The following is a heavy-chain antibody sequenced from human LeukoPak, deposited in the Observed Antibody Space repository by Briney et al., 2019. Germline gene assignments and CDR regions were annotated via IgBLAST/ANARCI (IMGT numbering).Heavy chain of an antibody. CDR3: ATGKYYDILTGYKGDYYGMGV. D-gene: IGHD3-9*01. V-gene: IGHV1-24*01. J-gene: IGHJ6*04. CDR1: GYTLTELS. Sequence: GASVKVSCKVSGYTLTELSMHWVRQAPGKGLEWMGGFDPEDGETIYAQKFQGRVTMTEDTSTDTAYMELSSLRSEDTAVYYCATGKYYDILTGYKGDYYGMGVWGKGTTVTVSS. CDR2: FDPEDGET.